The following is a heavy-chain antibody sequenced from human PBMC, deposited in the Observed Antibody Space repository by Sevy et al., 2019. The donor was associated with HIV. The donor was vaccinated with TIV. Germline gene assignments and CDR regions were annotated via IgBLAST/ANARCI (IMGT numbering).Heavy chain of an antibody. V-gene: IGHV4-59*13. CDR1: GGSITDYY. CDR2: FHHYGSP. CDR3: ARAEGDGYNYGYFDS. D-gene: IGHD5-12*01. Sequence: SETLSLSCSVSGGSITDYYWNWIRQSPDKGLEWIGHFHHYGSPKYNPSLKSRVTISADTSKNQFYLRLTSVTPADTAVYYCARAEGDGYNYGYFDSWGPGTLVTVSS. J-gene: IGHJ4*02.